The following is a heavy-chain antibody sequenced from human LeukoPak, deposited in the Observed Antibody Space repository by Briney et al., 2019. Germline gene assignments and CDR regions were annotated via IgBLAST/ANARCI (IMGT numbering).Heavy chain of an antibody. CDR2: IIPIFGTA. D-gene: IGHD3-3*01. CDR3: ARPYDFWSGSYDAFDI. Sequence: SVKVSCKASGGAFSSYAISWVRQAPGQGLEWMGRIIPIFGTANYAQKFQGRVTITTDESTSTAYMELSSLRSEDTAVYYCARPYDFWSGSYDAFDIGGQGTMVTVSS. CDR1: GGAFSSYA. V-gene: IGHV1-69*05. J-gene: IGHJ3*02.